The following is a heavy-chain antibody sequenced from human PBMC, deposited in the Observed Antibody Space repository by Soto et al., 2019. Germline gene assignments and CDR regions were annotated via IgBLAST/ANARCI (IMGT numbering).Heavy chain of an antibody. Sequence: QVQLVASGGGVVQPGRSLRLSCTGSGFSFSTYGMHWVRQAPGKGLEWVGIIWYDGSDKYYEESVKGRFTMSRDNSKNTVYLEMNSLRSEDTAVYYCARDLGSSAWSDYWGQGTLVTVSS. J-gene: IGHJ4*02. CDR2: IWYDGSDK. CDR1: GFSFSTYG. D-gene: IGHD6-19*01. CDR3: ARDLGSSAWSDY. V-gene: IGHV3-33*01.